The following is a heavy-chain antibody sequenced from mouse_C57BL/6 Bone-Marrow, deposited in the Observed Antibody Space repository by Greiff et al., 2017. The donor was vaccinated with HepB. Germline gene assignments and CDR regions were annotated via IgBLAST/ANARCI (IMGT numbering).Heavy chain of an antibody. CDR1: GFTFSDYG. V-gene: IGHV5-15*01. D-gene: IGHD1-1*01. J-gene: IGHJ1*03. Sequence: EVKLVESGGGLVQPGGSLKLSCVASGFTFSDYGMAWVRQAPRKGPEWVAFISNLAYSIYYADTVTGRFTISRENAKNTLYLEMSSLRSEDTAMYYCARLFITTVVSYWYFDVWGTGTTVTVSS. CDR2: ISNLAYSI. CDR3: ARLFITTVVSYWYFDV.